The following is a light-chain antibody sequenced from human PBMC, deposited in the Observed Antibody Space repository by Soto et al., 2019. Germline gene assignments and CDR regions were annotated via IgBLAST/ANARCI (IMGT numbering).Light chain of an antibody. Sequence: DSVLTQSPGTLSLSPGERAPLSCRASQSVSSSYLAWYQQKPGQAPRLLIYGASSRATGIPDRFSGSGSGTDFTLTISRLEPEDFAVYYCQQYGSSGTFGQGTKVDIK. CDR1: QSVSSSY. CDR2: GAS. J-gene: IGKJ1*01. V-gene: IGKV3-20*01. CDR3: QQYGSSGT.